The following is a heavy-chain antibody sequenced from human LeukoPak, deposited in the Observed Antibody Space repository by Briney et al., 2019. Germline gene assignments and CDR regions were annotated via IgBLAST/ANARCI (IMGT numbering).Heavy chain of an antibody. CDR2: ITRSSDYI. CDR1: GFTFSDHN. D-gene: IGHD3-10*01. V-gene: IGHV3-21*01. Sequence: GGSLRLSWAASGFTFSDHNMNWVRQAPGKGLEWVSSITRSSDYIYYADSVKGRFTISRDNAKNSLYLQRNSLRAEDTAVYYCGRNQGYTYGSVWGQGTLVTVSS. J-gene: IGHJ4*02. CDR3: GRNQGYTYGSV.